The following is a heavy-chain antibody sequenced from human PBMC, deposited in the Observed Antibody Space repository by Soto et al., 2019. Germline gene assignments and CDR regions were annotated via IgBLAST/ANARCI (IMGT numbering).Heavy chain of an antibody. J-gene: IGHJ6*02. V-gene: IGHV1-2*04. CDR3: AREFLYDILTPLAYYYGMDV. D-gene: IGHD3-9*01. CDR1: GYTFTGYY. CDR2: INPNSGGT. Sequence: GASVTVSCKASGYTFTGYYMHWVRQAPGQVLEWMGWINPNSGGTNYAQKFQGWVTMTRDTSISTAYMELSRLRSDDTAVYYCAREFLYDILTPLAYYYGMDVWGQGTTVTVSS.